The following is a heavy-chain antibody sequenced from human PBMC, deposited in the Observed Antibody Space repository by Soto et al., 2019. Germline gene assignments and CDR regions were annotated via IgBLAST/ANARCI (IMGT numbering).Heavy chain of an antibody. D-gene: IGHD3-10*01. Sequence: EVQLLESGGGLVQPGGSLRLSCAASGFTFSSYAMSWVRQAPGKGLEWVSAISGSGGSTYYADSVKGRFTISRDNSKNTLYLQMNSLRAEDTAVYYCAKDILFRGVKGERWFDPWGQGTLVTVSS. V-gene: IGHV3-23*01. CDR1: GFTFSSYA. J-gene: IGHJ5*02. CDR2: ISGSGGST. CDR3: AKDILFRGVKGERWFDP.